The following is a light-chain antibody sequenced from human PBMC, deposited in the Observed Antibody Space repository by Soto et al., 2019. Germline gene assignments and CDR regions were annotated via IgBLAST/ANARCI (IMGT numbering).Light chain of an antibody. J-gene: IGKJ5*01. Sequence: PGEGATLSCRASQSVDSSYLAWYQQKPDQAPRLLIYGSSNRATGIPDRFGGSGSGTDFTLTISRLEPEDFAVYYCQQYGSSGSTFGQGTRLEIK. CDR2: GSS. V-gene: IGKV3-20*01. CDR1: QSVDSSY. CDR3: QQYGSSGST.